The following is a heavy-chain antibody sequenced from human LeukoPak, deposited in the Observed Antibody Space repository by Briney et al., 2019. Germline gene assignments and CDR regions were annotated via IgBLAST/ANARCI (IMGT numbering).Heavy chain of an antibody. CDR1: GFTLSTYA. J-gene: IGHJ4*02. CDR3: AKAPVTSCRGAYCYPFDS. V-gene: IGHV3-23*01. D-gene: IGHD2-21*01. Sequence: GGPLRLSCAASGFTLSTYAMSWVRQTPGKGLEWVAATSSSDAGTYHADSVRGRFTISRDNSKNTLYLQMNSLRAEDAAVYFCAKAPVTSCRGAYCYPFDSWGQGTLVTVSS. CDR2: TSSSDAGT.